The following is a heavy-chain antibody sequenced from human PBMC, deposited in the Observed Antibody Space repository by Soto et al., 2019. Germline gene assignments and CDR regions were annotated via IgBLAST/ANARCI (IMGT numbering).Heavy chain of an antibody. V-gene: IGHV4-4*02. CDR1: GGSVRAPDW. J-gene: IGHJ5*01. D-gene: IGHD1-1*01. Sequence: HVHLQESGPGLVAPSGPLSLTCTLSGGSVRAPDWWHWVRQSPDKGLACIAEVHISGHSNYNPSLMSRVRVAIDSSKNQFYLNLNSVTASDTAIYYCARVRQGCSANNCYFDTWGQGTQVTISS. CDR2: VHISGHS. CDR3: ARVRQGCSANNCYFDT.